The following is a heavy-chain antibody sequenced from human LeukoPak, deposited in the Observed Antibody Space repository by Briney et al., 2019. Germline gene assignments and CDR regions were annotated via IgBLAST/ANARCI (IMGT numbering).Heavy chain of an antibody. D-gene: IGHD2-15*01. CDR3: ARDGGLHTNFDY. CDR1: GFSFRNYW. J-gene: IGHJ4*02. V-gene: IGHV3-7*01. CDR2: TKPDGSAE. Sequence: GGSLRLSCAASGFSFRNYWMGWVRQAPGKGLEWVANTKPDGSAEYYADSVRGRSTASRDNANNLLYLQMNRLRAEDTAVYYCARDGGLHTNFDYWGQGTLLTVSS.